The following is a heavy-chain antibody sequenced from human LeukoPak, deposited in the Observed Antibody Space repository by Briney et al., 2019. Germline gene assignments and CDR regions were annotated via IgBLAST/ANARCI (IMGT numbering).Heavy chain of an antibody. CDR1: GFTFSSYS. CDR2: ISSSSSYI. CDR3: ARVFTFDFWSGTTGYFDY. Sequence: GGSLRLSCAASGFTFSSYSMNWVRQAPGKGLEWVSSISSSSSYIYYADSVKGRFTISRDNAKNSLYLQMNSLRAEDTAVYYCARVFTFDFWSGTTGYFDYWGQGTLVTVSP. J-gene: IGHJ4*02. D-gene: IGHD3-3*01. V-gene: IGHV3-21*01.